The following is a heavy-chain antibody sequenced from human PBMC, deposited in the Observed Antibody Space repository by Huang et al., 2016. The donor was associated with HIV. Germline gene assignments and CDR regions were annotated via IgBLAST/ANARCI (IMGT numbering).Heavy chain of an antibody. J-gene: IGHJ4*02. CDR2: IYYSGGT. CDR3: ARHERWAMVRGVPQWGFDY. V-gene: IGHV4-39*01. D-gene: IGHD3-10*01. CDR1: GGSISSSSYY. Sequence: QLQLQESGPGLVKPSETLSLTCTVSGGSISSSSYYWGWIRQPPGKGLEWIGTIYYSGGTYYNPSRKGRVTISVATSKNQFSLKLSSVTAADTAVYYCARHERWAMVRGVPQWGFDYWGQGTLVTVSS.